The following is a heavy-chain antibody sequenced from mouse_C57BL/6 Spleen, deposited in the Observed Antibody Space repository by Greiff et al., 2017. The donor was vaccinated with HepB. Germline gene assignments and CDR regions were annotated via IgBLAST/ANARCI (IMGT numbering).Heavy chain of an antibody. CDR3: ASRGWDWYFDV. CDR1: GYTFTSYW. Sequence: VQLQQPGAELVRPGTSVKLSCKASGYTFTSYWMHWVKQRPGQGLEWIGVIDPSDSYTNYNQKFKGKATLTVDTSSSTAYMQLSSLTSEDSAVYYCASRGWDWYFDVWGTGTTVTVSS. J-gene: IGHJ1*03. D-gene: IGHD1-1*02. V-gene: IGHV1-59*01. CDR2: IDPSDSYT.